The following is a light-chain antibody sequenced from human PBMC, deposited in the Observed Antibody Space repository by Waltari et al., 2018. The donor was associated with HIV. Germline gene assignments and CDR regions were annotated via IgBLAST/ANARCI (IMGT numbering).Light chain of an antibody. CDR1: SGSVSTSYY. Sequence: QTVVTQEPSFSVSPGGTVTLTCGLSSGSVSTSYYPSWYQQTPGQAPRTLIYSTTPRSSGVPDRFSGSIRGNKAALTITGAQADDESDYYCVLYMGSGIWVFGGGTKLTVL. V-gene: IGLV8-61*01. J-gene: IGLJ3*02. CDR2: STT. CDR3: VLYMGSGIWV.